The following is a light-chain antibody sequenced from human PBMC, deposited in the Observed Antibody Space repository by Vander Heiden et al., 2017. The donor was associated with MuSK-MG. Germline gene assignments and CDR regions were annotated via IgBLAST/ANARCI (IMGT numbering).Light chain of an antibody. CDR1: QTINTW. J-gene: IGKJ2*01. CDR2: KAS. Sequence: DIQMTQTPSTLAASVGDRVTITCRASQTINTWVTWYQQKPGRAPSLLIYKASTLDSGVSTRFTGSGSGTEFTLTISSLQPEDSATYYCKQYVGHPYTFGQGTNLEIK. CDR3: KQYVGHPYT. V-gene: IGKV1-5*03.